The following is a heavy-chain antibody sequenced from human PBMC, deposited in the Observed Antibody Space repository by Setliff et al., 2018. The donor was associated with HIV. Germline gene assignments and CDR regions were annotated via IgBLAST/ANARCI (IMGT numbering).Heavy chain of an antibody. CDR3: ARDYSPTFYYYDSSGTFDY. J-gene: IGHJ4*02. CDR1: GYTFTSYG. Sequence: GASVKVSCKASGYTFTSYGISWVRQTPGQGLEWMGWISAYNGNTNYAQKLQGRVTITADESTSTAYMELSSLRSEDTAVYYCARDYSPTFYYYDSSGTFDYWGQGTLVTVSS. CDR2: ISAYNGNT. V-gene: IGHV1-18*01. D-gene: IGHD3-22*01.